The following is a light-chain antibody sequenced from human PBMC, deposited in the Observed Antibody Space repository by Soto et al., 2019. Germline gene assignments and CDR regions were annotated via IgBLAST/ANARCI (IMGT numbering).Light chain of an antibody. V-gene: IGLV2-23*02. CDR3: CSYAGSSTSYV. J-gene: IGLJ1*01. Sequence: QSLLTQPASVCGSPGQSITISCTGTSSDVGSYNLVSWYQQHPGKAPKLMIYEVTKRPSGVSNRFSGSKSGNTASLTISGLQAEDEADYYCCSYAGSSTSYVFGTGTKVTVL. CDR2: EVT. CDR1: SSDVGSYNL.